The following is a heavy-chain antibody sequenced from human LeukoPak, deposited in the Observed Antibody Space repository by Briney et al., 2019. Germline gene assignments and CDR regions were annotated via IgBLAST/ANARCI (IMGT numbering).Heavy chain of an antibody. CDR1: GFTFSTYS. CDR3: ARDLGYSTYY. Sequence: GGSLRLSCTASGFTFSTYSMNWVRQAPGKGLEWVSYISVGSTYVYYADSVKDRFTVSRDNAKNSLVLQMNSLRAEDTAVYYCARDLGYSTYYWGQGTLVTVSS. CDR2: ISVGSTYV. V-gene: IGHV3-21*01. D-gene: IGHD6-13*01. J-gene: IGHJ4*02.